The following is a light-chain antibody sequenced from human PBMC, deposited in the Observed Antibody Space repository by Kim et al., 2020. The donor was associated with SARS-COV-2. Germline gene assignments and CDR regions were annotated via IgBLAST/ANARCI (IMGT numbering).Light chain of an antibody. CDR2: EVS. CDR1: SSDVGGYNL. J-gene: IGLJ2*01. Sequence: GQAITIYCTGTSSDVGGYNLVSWYQQHPGKAPKRMIYEVSKRPSGVSNRFSGSKSGNTASLTISGLQAEDEADYYCCSYAGSSTVVFGGGTQLTVL. CDR3: CSYAGSSTVV. V-gene: IGLV2-23*02.